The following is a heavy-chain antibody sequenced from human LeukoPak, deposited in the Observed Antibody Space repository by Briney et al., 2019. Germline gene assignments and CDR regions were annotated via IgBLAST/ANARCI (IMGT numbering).Heavy chain of an antibody. V-gene: IGHV3-11*01. D-gene: IGHD1-26*01. CDR1: GFTFSDYY. Sequence: PGGSLRLSCAASGFTFSDYYMSWIRQAPGKGLEWVSYIRSSDNTIYYADSVKGRFTTSRDNAKNSLYLQMNSLRAEDTAVYYCARVRGSSTLDYWGQGTLVTVSS. CDR2: IRSSDNTI. CDR3: ARVRGSSTLDY. J-gene: IGHJ4*02.